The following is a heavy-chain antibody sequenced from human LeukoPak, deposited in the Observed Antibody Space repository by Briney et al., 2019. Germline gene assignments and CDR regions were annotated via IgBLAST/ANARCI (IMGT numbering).Heavy chain of an antibody. CDR2: ISSSSSYI. CDR3: ARDRNTVFDY. J-gene: IGHJ4*02. D-gene: IGHD1-14*01. Sequence: GGSLRLSXAASGFTFGSYSMNWVRQSPGKGLEWVSSISSSSSYIYYADSVKGRFTISRDNAKNSLYLQMNSLRAEDTAVYYCARDRNTVFDYWGQGTLVTVSS. CDR1: GFTFGSYS. V-gene: IGHV3-21*01.